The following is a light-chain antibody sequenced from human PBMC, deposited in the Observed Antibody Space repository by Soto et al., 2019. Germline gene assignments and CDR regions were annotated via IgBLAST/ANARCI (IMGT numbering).Light chain of an antibody. Sequence: EIVLTQSPGTLSLSPGERATLSCRAAQSVSIKCVDWYQQKPDQAPRLLIYGAFNRATGTPERFSGSGSGTDFTLTISRLEPEDFAVYYCQCVGFGQGTRLEIK. CDR2: GAF. V-gene: IGKV3-20*01. J-gene: IGKJ5*01. CDR1: QSVSIKC. CDR3: QCVG.